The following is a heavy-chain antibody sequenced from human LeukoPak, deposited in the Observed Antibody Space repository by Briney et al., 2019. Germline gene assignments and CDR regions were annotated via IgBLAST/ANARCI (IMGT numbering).Heavy chain of an antibody. CDR3: AKFSTRVVVVITPDFDY. J-gene: IGHJ4*02. CDR2: ISGSGGRT. CDR1: GFTFSSHG. Sequence: HPGGSLRLSCAASGFTFSSHGMNWVRQAPGKGLEWVSGISGSGGRTYYADSVKGRFTISRDNSNHMLYLQMNSLIAEDTAIYYCAKFSTRVVVVITPDFDYWGQGTLVTVSS. D-gene: IGHD3-22*01. V-gene: IGHV3-23*01.